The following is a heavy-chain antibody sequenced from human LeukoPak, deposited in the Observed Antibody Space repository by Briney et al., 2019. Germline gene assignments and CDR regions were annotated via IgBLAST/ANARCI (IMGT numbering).Heavy chain of an antibody. V-gene: IGHV3-30*02. CDR1: GFTFSRHG. Sequence: SGGSLRLSCAASGFTFSRHGMHWVRQAPGKGLEWVAFIRHDGSEKYYADSVKGRFTISRDDSENTLYLQMNSLRPEDTAVYYCVNLWEEGVWGLGTLVTVSS. D-gene: IGHD1-26*01. J-gene: IGHJ4*02. CDR2: IRHDGSEK. CDR3: VNLWEEGV.